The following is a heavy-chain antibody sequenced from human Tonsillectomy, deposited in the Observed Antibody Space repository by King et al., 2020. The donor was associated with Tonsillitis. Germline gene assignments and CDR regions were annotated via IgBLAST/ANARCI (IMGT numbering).Heavy chain of an antibody. D-gene: IGHD3-3*01. Sequence: VQLVESGGGVVQPGRSLRLSCAAYGFIFSDYGMHWLRQAPGKGLEWVAVISFDGSDKYFADSVKGRFTISRDNSNNTLYLQMNSLRAEDTVLYYCARDWIADGWSGYSTDPANWFDPWGQGTLVTVSS. CDR2: ISFDGSDK. CDR1: GFIFSDYG. J-gene: IGHJ5*02. CDR3: ARDWIADGWSGYSTDPANWFDP. V-gene: IGHV3-30*03.